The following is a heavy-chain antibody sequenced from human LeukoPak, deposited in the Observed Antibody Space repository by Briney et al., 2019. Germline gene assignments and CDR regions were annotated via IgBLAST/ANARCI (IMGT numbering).Heavy chain of an antibody. V-gene: IGHV4-31*03. D-gene: IGHD3-10*01. Sequence: SQTPSLTCTVSGGSISSGGYYWSWIRQHPGKGLEWIGYIYYSGSTYYNPSLKSRVTISVDTSKNQFSLKLSSVTAADTAVYYCVRYSYYYASGSQFDYWGQGTLVTVSS. J-gene: IGHJ4*02. CDR1: GGSISSGGYY. CDR3: VRYSYYYASGSQFDY. CDR2: IYYSGST.